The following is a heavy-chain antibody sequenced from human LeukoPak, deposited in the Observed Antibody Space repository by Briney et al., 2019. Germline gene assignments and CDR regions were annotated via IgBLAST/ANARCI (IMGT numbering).Heavy chain of an antibody. V-gene: IGHV4-59*01. Sequence: SETLSLTCTVSGGSISSYYWSWIRQPPGKGLEWIGYIYYSGSTNYNPSLKSRVIISVDTSKNQFSLKLSSVTAADTAVYYCARSKTSTAMVTRNYYYYYMDVWGKGTTVTISS. CDR2: IYYSGST. J-gene: IGHJ6*03. CDR1: GGSISSYY. D-gene: IGHD5-18*01. CDR3: ARSKTSTAMVTRNYYYYYMDV.